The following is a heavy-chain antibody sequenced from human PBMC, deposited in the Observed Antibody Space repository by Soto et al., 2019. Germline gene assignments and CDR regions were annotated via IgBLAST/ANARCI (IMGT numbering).Heavy chain of an antibody. CDR3: ARSFMVPVDFFDY. Sequence: ESLSPTCAVSNASLSSNYWSWIRQSPGKGLEWIGNIYYSGSTNYNPSLKSRVTMSVDTSKNQFTLKLSSVTAADTGVYFCARSFMVPVDFFDYWGQGTQVTVYS. V-gene: IGHV4-59*01. D-gene: IGHD3-10*01. CDR2: IYYSGST. CDR1: NASLSSNY. J-gene: IGHJ4*02.